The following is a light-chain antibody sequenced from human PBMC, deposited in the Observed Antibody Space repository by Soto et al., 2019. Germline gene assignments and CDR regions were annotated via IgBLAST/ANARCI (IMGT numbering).Light chain of an antibody. CDR1: SSDVGGYNY. CDR2: DVI. CDR3: TSYTISSTL. J-gene: IGLJ2*01. Sequence: QPVLTQPASVSGSPGQSITISCTGTSSDVGGYNYVSWYQQHPGKAPKLMIYDVINRPSGVSNRFSGSKSGNTASLTISGLQAEDEADYYCTSYTISSTLFGGGTKLTVL. V-gene: IGLV2-14*01.